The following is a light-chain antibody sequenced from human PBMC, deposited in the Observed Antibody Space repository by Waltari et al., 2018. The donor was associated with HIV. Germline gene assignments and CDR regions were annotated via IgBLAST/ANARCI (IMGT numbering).Light chain of an antibody. CDR2: GNN. Sequence: QSVLTQPPSVSGDPGQRVTIPCTGSKSNIGAGYEVHWYQQVPGTAPKLLTYGNNNRASGVPDRFSGSKSGTSASLAISGLQAEDEAEYHCQSYDSSLTTTVFGGGTKLTVL. CDR3: QSYDSSLTTTV. CDR1: KSNIGAGYE. J-gene: IGLJ2*01. V-gene: IGLV1-40*01.